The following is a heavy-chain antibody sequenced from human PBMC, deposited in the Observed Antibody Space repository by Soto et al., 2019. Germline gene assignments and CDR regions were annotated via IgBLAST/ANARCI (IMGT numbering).Heavy chain of an antibody. CDR1: GYTFTSYY. Sequence: GASVKVSCKASGYTFTSYYMHWVRQAPGQGLEWMGIINPSGGSTSYAQKFQGRVTMTRDTSTSTVYMELSSLRSEDTAVYYCARGASYYDILTGPYNWFDPWGQGTLVTVSS. J-gene: IGHJ5*02. D-gene: IGHD3-9*01. V-gene: IGHV1-46*03. CDR2: INPSGGST. CDR3: ARGASYYDILTGPYNWFDP.